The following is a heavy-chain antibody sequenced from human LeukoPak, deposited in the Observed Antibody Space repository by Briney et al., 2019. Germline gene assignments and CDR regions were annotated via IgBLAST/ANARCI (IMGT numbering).Heavy chain of an antibody. J-gene: IGHJ4*02. Sequence: PGGSLRLSCAASGFTFSSYGMSWVRQAPGKGLEWVSAISGSGGSTYYADSVKGRFTISRDNSKNTLYLQMNSLRAEDTAVYYCASKSYSSGWYGKDDYYFDYWGQGTLVTVSS. CDR3: ASKSYSSGWYGKDDYYFDY. D-gene: IGHD6-19*01. CDR2: ISGSGGST. CDR1: GFTFSSYG. V-gene: IGHV3-23*01.